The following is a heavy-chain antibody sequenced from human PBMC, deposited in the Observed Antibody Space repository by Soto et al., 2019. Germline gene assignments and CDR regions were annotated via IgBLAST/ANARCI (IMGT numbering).Heavy chain of an antibody. D-gene: IGHD2-15*01. J-gene: IGHJ4*02. V-gene: IGHV3-30*03. CDR3: RLVVAY. CDR2: MSFDASKT. CDR1: GFNFSAYG. Sequence: QGQLVESGGGVVQPGRSLRLSCAASGFNFSAYGMHWVRQAPGTGLELVALMSFDASKTYYADSVKGRFTISSDTSRKTLYLQMNSLRVEDTVVYYCRLVVAYWGQGTRVTVSS.